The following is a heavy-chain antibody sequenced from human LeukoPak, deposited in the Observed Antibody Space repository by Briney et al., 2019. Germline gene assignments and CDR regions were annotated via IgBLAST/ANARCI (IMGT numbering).Heavy chain of an antibody. CDR3: AKDSNTGGYGFGS. D-gene: IGHD5-12*01. J-gene: IGHJ4*02. V-gene: IGHV3-43*01. CDR1: GFTFHHYS. CDR2: ISWDGGIT. Sequence: GSLRLSCAASGFTFHHYSMHWVRQPPGKGLEWVSLISWDGGITYYADSVRGRFTISRDNSKNSLSLEMNSLRTEDTALYYCAKDSNTGGYGFGSWGQGTLVTVTS.